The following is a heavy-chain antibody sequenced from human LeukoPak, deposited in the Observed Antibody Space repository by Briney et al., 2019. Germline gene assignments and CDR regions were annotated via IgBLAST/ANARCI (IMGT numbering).Heavy chain of an antibody. Sequence: SETLSLTCAVSGGSISSGGYSWSWIRQPPGKGLEWIGYIYHSGSTNYNPSLKSRVTISVNTSKNQFSLKLSSVTAADTAVYYCARGSRAATKAFDIWGQGTMVTVSS. D-gene: IGHD2-15*01. CDR1: GGSISSGGYS. CDR2: IYHSGST. CDR3: ARGSRAATKAFDI. J-gene: IGHJ3*02. V-gene: IGHV4-30-2*01.